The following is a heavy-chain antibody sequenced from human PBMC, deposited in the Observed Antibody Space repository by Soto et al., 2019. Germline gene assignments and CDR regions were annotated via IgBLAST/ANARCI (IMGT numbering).Heavy chain of an antibody. D-gene: IGHD4-17*01. V-gene: IGHV4-31*03. CDR1: GGSISSGGYY. J-gene: IGHJ5*02. CDR2: IYYSGST. Sequence: QVQLQESGPGLVKPSQTLSLTCTVSGGSISSGGYYWSWIRQHPGKGLEWIGYIYYSGSTYYNPSLKSRVTISVDTSKNQFSLKLSSVTAADTAVYYCARGGLDGDHLEGWFDPWGQGTLVTVSS. CDR3: ARGGLDGDHLEGWFDP.